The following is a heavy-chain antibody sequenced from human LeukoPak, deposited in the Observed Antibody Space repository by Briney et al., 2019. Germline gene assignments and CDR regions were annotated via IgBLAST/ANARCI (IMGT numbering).Heavy chain of an antibody. CDR3: ATSTGDAYFHY. Sequence: GESLKISCKGSGYSFTNYWIAWVRQMPGKGLEFMGMLYPGGDSDASYGPSFQGQVTISADKSITTAYLQWSSLKASDTATYYCATSTGDAYFHYWGQGTLVTVSS. V-gene: IGHV5-51*01. CDR1: GYSFTNYW. CDR2: LYPGGDSDA. J-gene: IGHJ4*02. D-gene: IGHD3-16*01.